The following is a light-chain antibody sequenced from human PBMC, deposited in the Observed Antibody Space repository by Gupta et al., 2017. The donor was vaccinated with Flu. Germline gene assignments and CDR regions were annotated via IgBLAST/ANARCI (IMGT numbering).Light chain of an antibody. CDR2: DDN. CDR3: QVGESSSDYV. J-gene: IGLJ1*01. Sequence: SSVLTQPPSVSVAPGKTARITCGGNNIGRKRVHWYQQKPGQAPVLVVYDDNDRPAGVPERFSGSKSGNTATLTISRVEAGDEADYYCQVGESSSDYVFETGTKVTVL. CDR1: NIGRKR. V-gene: IGLV3-21*03.